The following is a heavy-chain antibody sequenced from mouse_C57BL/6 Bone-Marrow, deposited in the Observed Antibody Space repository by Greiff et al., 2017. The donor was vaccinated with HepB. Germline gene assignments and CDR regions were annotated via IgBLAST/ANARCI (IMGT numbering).Heavy chain of an antibody. CDR1: GYTFTDYY. Sequence: EVQLVESGPVLVKPGASVKMSCKASGYTFTDYYMNWVKQSHGKSLEWIGVINPYNGCTSYNQKFKGNATLTVDKAYSTAYMELNSLTSEDSTVYYCARRKEAYWGQGTLVTVSA. V-gene: IGHV1-19*01. J-gene: IGHJ3*01. CDR2: INPYNGCT. CDR3: ARRKEAY.